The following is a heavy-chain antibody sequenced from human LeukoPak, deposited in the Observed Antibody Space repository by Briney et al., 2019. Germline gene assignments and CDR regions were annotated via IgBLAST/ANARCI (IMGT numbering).Heavy chain of an antibody. D-gene: IGHD3-10*01. CDR1: GGSFSGYY. CDR2: INHSGST. J-gene: IGHJ4*02. Sequence: SETLSLTCAVYGGSFSGYYWSWIRQPPGKGLEWIGEINHSGSTNYNPSLKSRVTISVDTSKNQFSLKLSSVTAADTAVYYCARGAINVLLWFGELAPFDYWGQGTLVTVSS. CDR3: ARGAINVLLWFGELAPFDY. V-gene: IGHV4-34*01.